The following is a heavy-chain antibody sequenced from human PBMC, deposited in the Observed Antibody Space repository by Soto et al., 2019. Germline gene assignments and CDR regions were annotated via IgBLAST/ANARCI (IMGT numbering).Heavy chain of an antibody. CDR1: GGSISSSSYF. V-gene: IGHV4-39*01. D-gene: IGHD3-10*01. J-gene: IGHJ4*02. CDR2: IYYSGST. Sequence: PSETLSLTCTVSGGSISSSSYFWGWIRQPPGKGLEWIGSIYYSGSTYYNPSLKSRVTISVDTSKNQVSLRLTSVTAADTAVYNCARHLAMVRGVIGTLYYFDYWGQGTLVTVSS. CDR3: ARHLAMVRGVIGTLYYFDY.